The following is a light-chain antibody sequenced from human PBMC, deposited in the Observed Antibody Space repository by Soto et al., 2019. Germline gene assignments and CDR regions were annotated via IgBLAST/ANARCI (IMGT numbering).Light chain of an antibody. J-gene: IGKJ1*01. V-gene: IGKV1-27*01. CDR3: QEYNSAPPT. CDR1: QGISNY. Sequence: DIQMTQSPSSLSASVGDRVTITCRASQGISNYLAWYQQKPGKVPKLLIYAASTFQSGVPSRFSASGSGTDFTLTISSLQPADVATYYCQEYNSAPPTFGQGTKVEIK. CDR2: AAS.